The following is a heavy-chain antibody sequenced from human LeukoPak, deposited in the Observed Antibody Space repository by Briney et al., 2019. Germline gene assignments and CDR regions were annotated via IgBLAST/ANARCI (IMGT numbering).Heavy chain of an antibody. CDR2: ISYDGSNK. CDR3: ARDYGNYGSGSFDY. Sequence: GRSLRLSCAASGFTFSSYAMHWVRQAPGKGLEWVAVISYDGSNKYYADSVKGRFTISRDNSKNTLYLQMNSLRAEDTAVYYCARDYGNYGSGSFDYWGQGTLVTVSS. J-gene: IGHJ4*02. D-gene: IGHD3-10*01. V-gene: IGHV3-30-3*01. CDR1: GFTFSSYA.